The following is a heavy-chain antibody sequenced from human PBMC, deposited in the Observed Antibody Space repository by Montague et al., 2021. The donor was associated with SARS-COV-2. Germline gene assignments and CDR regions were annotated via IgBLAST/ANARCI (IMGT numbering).Heavy chain of an antibody. D-gene: IGHD3-16*01. CDR1: GGSISRDNW. Sequence: SETLSLTCTVSGGSISRDNWWTWVRQPPGKGLEWIGDIFHSGTTNYNPSLKSRLTISVDKSKNQISLKLVSVTAADTAMYYCALPLGGARFDPWGQGTLVTVSS. J-gene: IGHJ5*02. V-gene: IGHV4-4*02. CDR2: IFHSGTT. CDR3: ALPLGGARFDP.